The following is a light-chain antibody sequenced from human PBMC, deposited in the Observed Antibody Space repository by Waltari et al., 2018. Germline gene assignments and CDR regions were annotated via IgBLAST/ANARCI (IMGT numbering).Light chain of an antibody. J-gene: IGKJ4*01. CDR3: QQRSTWPSVT. V-gene: IGKV3-11*01. Sequence: EIVLTQSPATLSLSPGERATVSFRASQSVGRHLAWYQQKAGQAPRLLIYDASNRAADTPARFSGSGSGTDFTLTISSLEPEDFAVYYCQQRSTWPSVTFGGGTKVELK. CDR1: QSVGRH. CDR2: DAS.